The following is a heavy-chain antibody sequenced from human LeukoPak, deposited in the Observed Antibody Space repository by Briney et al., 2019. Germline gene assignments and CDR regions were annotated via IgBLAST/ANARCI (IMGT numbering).Heavy chain of an antibody. D-gene: IGHD3-16*02. J-gene: IGHJ5*02. V-gene: IGHV4-38-2*02. Sequence: PSETLSLTCTVSGYSISSGYYWGWIRQPPGKGLEWIGSIYHSGSTYYNPSLKSRVTISVDTSKNQFSLKLSSVTAADTAVCYCARVGVMITFGGVIVPNWFDPWGQGTLVTVSS. CDR1: GYSISSGYY. CDR3: ARVGVMITFGGVIVPNWFDP. CDR2: IYHSGST.